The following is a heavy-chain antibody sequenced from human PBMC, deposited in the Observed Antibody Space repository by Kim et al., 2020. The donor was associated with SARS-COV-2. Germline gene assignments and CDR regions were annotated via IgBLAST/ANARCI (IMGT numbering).Heavy chain of an antibody. J-gene: IGHJ4*02. D-gene: IGHD3-10*01. CDR2: TYYRAKWYN. Sequence: SQTLSLTCAISGDSVSSKSAAWNWIRQSPSRGLEWLGRTYYRAKWYNEYAVSVKSRISIKPDTPKNQFSLQVNSVTPEDTAVYYCVRSSGEFDYWGQGTLVTVSS. CDR3: VRSSGEFDY. V-gene: IGHV6-1*01. CDR1: GDSVSSKSAA.